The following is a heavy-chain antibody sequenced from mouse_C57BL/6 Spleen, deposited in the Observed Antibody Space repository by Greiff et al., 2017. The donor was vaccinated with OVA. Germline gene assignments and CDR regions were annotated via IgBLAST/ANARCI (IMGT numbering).Heavy chain of an antibody. D-gene: IGHD3-3*01. J-gene: IGHJ2*01. Sequence: EVQLQQSGPGLVKPSQSLSLTCSVTGYSITSGYYWNWIRQFPGNKLEWMGYISYDGSNNYNPSLKNRISITRDTSKNQFFLKLNSVTTEDTATYYCARDQEGPYYFDYWGQGTTLTVSS. V-gene: IGHV3-6*01. CDR2: ISYDGSN. CDR1: GYSITSGYY. CDR3: ARDQEGPYYFDY.